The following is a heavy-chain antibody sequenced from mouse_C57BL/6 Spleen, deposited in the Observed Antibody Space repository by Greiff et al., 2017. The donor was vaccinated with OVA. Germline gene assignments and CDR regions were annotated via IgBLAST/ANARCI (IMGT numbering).Heavy chain of an antibody. CDR3: ALGGLDY. CDR1: GYAFSSSW. J-gene: IGHJ2*01. V-gene: IGHV1-82*01. CDR2: IYPGDGDT. D-gene: IGHD4-1*01. Sequence: QVQLQQSGPELVKPGASEKISCKASGYAFSSSWMNWVKQRPGKGLEWIGRIYPGDGDTNYNGKFKGKATLTADKSSSTAYMQLSSLTSEDSAVYFCALGGLDYWGQGTTLTVSS.